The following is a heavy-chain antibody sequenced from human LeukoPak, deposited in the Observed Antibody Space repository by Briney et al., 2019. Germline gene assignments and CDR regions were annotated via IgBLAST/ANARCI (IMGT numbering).Heavy chain of an antibody. D-gene: IGHD6-25*01. CDR3: ARAHRGYSPGDY. CDR1: GFTFSSYA. V-gene: IGHV3-30*04. J-gene: IGHJ4*02. CDR2: ISYDGSNK. Sequence: PGGSLRLSCAASGFTFSSYAMHWVRQAPGKGLEWVAVISYDGSNKYYADSVKGRFTISRDNSKNTLYLQMNSLRAEDTAVYYCARAHRGYSPGDYWGQGTLVTVSS.